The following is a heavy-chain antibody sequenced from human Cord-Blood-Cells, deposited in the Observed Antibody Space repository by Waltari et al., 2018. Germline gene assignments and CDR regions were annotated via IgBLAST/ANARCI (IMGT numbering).Heavy chain of an antibody. D-gene: IGHD6-6*01. Sequence: EVQLVESGGGLVKPGGSLSLSCAASGFTFSSYSMNWVRQAPGKGLEWVSSISSSSSYIYYADTVKGRFTISRDNAKNSRYLQMNSLRAEDTAVYYCAGGRDSSSVLDYWGQGTLVTVSS. CDR1: GFTFSSYS. CDR2: ISSSSSYI. J-gene: IGHJ4*02. CDR3: AGGRDSSSVLDY. V-gene: IGHV3-21*01.